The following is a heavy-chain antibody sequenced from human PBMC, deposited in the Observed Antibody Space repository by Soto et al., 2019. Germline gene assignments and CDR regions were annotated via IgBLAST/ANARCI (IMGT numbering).Heavy chain of an antibody. D-gene: IGHD6-19*01. V-gene: IGHV3-33*01. Sequence: QVQLVESEGGAVQPGRSLRLSCAASGFNFSSYVMHWVRQASGKGLEWVAVIWYDGGNKYYADSVKGRFTISRDNSKNTLYLQMNSLRAEDTAVYYCARDGQWLPRDGLRSSYYFDYWGQGTLVTVSS. CDR1: GFNFSSYV. CDR3: ARDGQWLPRDGLRSSYYFDY. CDR2: IWYDGGNK. J-gene: IGHJ4*02.